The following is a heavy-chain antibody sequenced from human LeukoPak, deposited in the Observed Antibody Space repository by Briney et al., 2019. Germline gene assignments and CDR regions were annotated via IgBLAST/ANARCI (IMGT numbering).Heavy chain of an antibody. J-gene: IGHJ4*02. Sequence: GGSLRLSCAASGFTVSSNYMSWVRQVPGKGLEWVSVIYSDGTISYADSVKGRFTISRDNSKNTLFLQMNSLRAEDTAVYYCAKGGMVRGEYDYWGQGTLVTVSS. CDR1: GFTVSSNY. CDR3: AKGGMVRGEYDY. D-gene: IGHD3-10*01. CDR2: IYSDGTI. V-gene: IGHV3-66*01.